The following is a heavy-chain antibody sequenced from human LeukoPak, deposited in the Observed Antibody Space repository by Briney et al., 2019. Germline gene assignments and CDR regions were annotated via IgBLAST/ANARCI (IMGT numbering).Heavy chain of an antibody. D-gene: IGHD2-21*02. Sequence: SETLSLTCAVYGGSFSGYYWSWIRQPPGKGLEWIGEINHSGSTNYNPSLKSRVTISVDTSKNQFSLKLSSVTAADTAVYYCAAWGIVVVTAIPYGAFDIWGQGTMVTVSS. CDR3: AAWGIVVVTAIPYGAFDI. CDR1: GGSFSGYY. J-gene: IGHJ3*02. V-gene: IGHV4-34*01. CDR2: INHSGST.